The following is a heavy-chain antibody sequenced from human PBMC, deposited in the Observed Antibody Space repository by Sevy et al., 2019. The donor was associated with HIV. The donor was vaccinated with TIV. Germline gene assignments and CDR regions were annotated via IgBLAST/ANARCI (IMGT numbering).Heavy chain of an antibody. V-gene: IGHV3-23*01. J-gene: IGHJ4*02. Sequence: GGSLRLSCAASGFTFSNYAMSWVRQAPGKGLEWVSTFSFGCGKINYADSVEGRFPISRDNSKNTLYLQMNSLGAEDTALYYCAREGCSKPHDYWGQGTLVTVSS. CDR1: GFTFSNYA. D-gene: IGHD2-2*01. CDR3: AREGCSKPHDY. CDR2: FSFGCGKI.